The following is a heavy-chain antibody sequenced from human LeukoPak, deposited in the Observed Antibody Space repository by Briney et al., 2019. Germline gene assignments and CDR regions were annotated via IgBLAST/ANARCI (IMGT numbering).Heavy chain of an antibody. D-gene: IGHD6-19*01. V-gene: IGHV6-1*01. CDR2: TYYSSKWYN. Sequence: TSRTLSLTRAISGVSVSSNIAAWNWIRPSPSRGLEWVGRTYYSSKWYNDYAVSVKSRITNNPDTSKNQFSLQLNSVTPEDTALYYCARGAVAVRNAFDIWGQRTMVTVSS. CDR1: GVSVSSNIAA. J-gene: IGHJ3*02. CDR3: ARGAVAVRNAFDI.